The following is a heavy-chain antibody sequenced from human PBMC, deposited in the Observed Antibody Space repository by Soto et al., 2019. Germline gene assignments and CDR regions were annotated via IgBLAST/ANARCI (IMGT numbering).Heavy chain of an antibody. CDR2: IRSRAYGGTT. D-gene: IGHD3-3*01. CDR3: TRGWIFGPLINWSDP. Sequence: EVQLVESGGHMVQPGRSLRLSCTASGFTFGDNAMSWFRQAPGEGLEWVGFIRSRAYGGTTEYAASVKGRFTISRDDSKSIAYLQMNSLKTEDTALNYCTRGWIFGPLINWSDPWGQGTLVTVS. V-gene: IGHV3-49*03. J-gene: IGHJ5*02. CDR1: GFTFGDNA.